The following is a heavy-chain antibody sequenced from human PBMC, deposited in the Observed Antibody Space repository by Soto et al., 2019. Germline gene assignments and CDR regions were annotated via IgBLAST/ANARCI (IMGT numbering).Heavy chain of an antibody. CDR2: IIPMFCTA. D-gene: IGHD5-18*01. V-gene: IGHV1-69*12. J-gene: IGHJ4*02. Sequence: QVQLVQSGAEVKKPESSVKVSCKAPGGTFSTYAISWVRQAPGQVLEWMGGIIPMFCTANYAQRLEDRVTITANESTNTVYMELSSLRSEDTAVYFCASGIQLWLRRINNGYSGWGQGTLVTVSS. CDR1: GGTFSTYA. CDR3: ASGIQLWLRRINNGYSG.